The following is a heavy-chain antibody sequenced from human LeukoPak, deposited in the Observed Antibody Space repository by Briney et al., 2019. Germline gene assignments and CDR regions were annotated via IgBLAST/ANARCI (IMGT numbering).Heavy chain of an antibody. Sequence: ASVKVSCKASGYTFTSYGISWVRQAPGQGLEWMGWISAYNGNTNYAQKLQGRVTMTTDTSTSTAYMELRSLRPDDTAVYYCARSSSVTIPGYYFDYWGQGTLVTVSS. CDR1: GYTFTSYG. V-gene: IGHV1-18*01. D-gene: IGHD2-21*01. CDR3: ARSSSVTIPGYYFDY. J-gene: IGHJ4*02. CDR2: ISAYNGNT.